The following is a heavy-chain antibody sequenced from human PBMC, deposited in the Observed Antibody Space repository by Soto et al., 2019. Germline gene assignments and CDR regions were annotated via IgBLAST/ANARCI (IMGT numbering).Heavy chain of an antibody. Sequence: GGSLRLSCAASGFTFSNAWMNWVRQAPGKGLEWVGRIKSKTDGGTTDYAAPVKGRFTISRDDSKNTRYLQMNSLKTEDTAVYYCTTDVSSHPLPGIAAAGARWGQGTLVTVSS. V-gene: IGHV3-15*07. CDR3: TTDVSSHPLPGIAAAGAR. J-gene: IGHJ4*02. D-gene: IGHD6-13*01. CDR2: IKSKTDGGTT. CDR1: GFTFSNAW.